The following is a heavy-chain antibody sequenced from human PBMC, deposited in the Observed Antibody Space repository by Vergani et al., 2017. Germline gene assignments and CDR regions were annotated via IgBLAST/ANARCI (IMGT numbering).Heavy chain of an antibody. CDR1: DSSIMTNPY. CDR3: ARHRGSGGFFPSSYFYGMDV. J-gene: IGHJ6*02. CDR2: IHHSGDN. V-gene: IGHV4-38-2*01. Sequence: QVQLQESGPGLVKPSETLTLTCDVSDSSIMTNPYWGWFRQSPGKGLEWIGCIHHSGDNHYNSSLKSRVSISIVSSSKFSLSLTSVTAADTAIYYYARHRGSGGFFPSSYFYGMDVWGHGTTVTVSS. D-gene: IGHD3-10*01.